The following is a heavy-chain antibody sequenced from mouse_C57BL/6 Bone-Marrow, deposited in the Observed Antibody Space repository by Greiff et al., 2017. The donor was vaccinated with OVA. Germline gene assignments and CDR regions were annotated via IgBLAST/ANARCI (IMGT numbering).Heavy chain of an antibody. CDR2: ISSGGSYT. CDR3: ARRVYYFDY. CDR1: GFTFSSYG. J-gene: IGHJ2*01. V-gene: IGHV5-6*01. Sequence: EVQLVESGGDLVKPGGSLKLSCAASGFTFSSYGMSWVRQTPDKRLEWVATISSGGSYTYYPDSVKGRFTISRDNAKNTLYLQMSSLKSEDTAMDYCARRVYYFDYWGQGTTLTVSS.